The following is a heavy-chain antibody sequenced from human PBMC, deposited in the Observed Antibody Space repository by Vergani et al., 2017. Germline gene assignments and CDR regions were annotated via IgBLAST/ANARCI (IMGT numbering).Heavy chain of an antibody. J-gene: IGHJ3*01. CDR2: IYPGDSEV. CDR1: GYIFSNFW. CDR3: ASGGHGSENGGALQL. Sequence: EKQLVQSGSETKKPGESLKISCQAFGYIFSNFWIGWVRQRPGRGLECMGIIYPGDSEVKSNPTFRGQVSFSVDTSVNTAYLQWRSLQASDTATYFCASGGHGSENGGALQLWGQGTNITVSS. V-gene: IGHV5-51*01. D-gene: IGHD3-10*01.